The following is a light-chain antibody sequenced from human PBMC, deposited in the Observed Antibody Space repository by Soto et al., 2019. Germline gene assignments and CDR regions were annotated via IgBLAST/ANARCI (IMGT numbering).Light chain of an antibody. CDR1: QSVNNY. J-gene: IGKJ5*01. V-gene: IGKV3-11*01. CDR2: AAS. Sequence: EIVLTQSPATLSLSPVESATLSCRASQSVNNYLYWYQQKPGQAPRLIISAASNRATGIPARFSGSGSETDFTLTITNLEPEDFAVYYCQQHRSWPPITFGQGTRLEIK. CDR3: QQHRSWPPIT.